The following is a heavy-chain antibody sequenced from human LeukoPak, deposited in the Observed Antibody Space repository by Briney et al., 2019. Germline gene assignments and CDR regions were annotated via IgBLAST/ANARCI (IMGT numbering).Heavy chain of an antibody. CDR2: IIPILGIA. J-gene: IGHJ6*02. Sequence: ASVKVSCKASGYTFTSYGISWVRQAPGQGLEWMGRIIPILGIANYAQKFQGRVTITADKSTSTAYMELSSLRSEDTAVYYCARDPYYGMDVWGQGTTVTVSS. CDR1: GYTFTSYG. V-gene: IGHV1-69*04. CDR3: ARDPYYGMDV.